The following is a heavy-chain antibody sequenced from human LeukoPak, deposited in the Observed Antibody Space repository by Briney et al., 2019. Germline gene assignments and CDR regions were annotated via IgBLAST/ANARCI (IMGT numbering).Heavy chain of an antibody. J-gene: IGHJ4*02. CDR1: GFTFSSYA. CDR2: ISGSGGST. D-gene: IGHD2-2*01. Sequence: PGGSLRLSCAASGFTFSSYAMSWVRQAPGKGLEWVSAISGSGGSTYYADSVKGRFTISRGNSKNTLYLQMNSLRAEDTAVYYCAKDRVVVPAAIDYWGQGTLVTVSS. V-gene: IGHV3-23*01. CDR3: AKDRVVVPAAIDY.